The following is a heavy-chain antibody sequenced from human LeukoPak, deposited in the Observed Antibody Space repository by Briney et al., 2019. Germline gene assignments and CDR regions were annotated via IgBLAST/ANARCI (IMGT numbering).Heavy chain of an antibody. CDR1: GGSLSNYY. CDR2: IYVTGST. CDR3: ARLKYYDSTGYSPGYYMDV. V-gene: IGHV4-4*07. D-gene: IGHD3-22*01. Sequence: PSETLSLTCTVSGGSLSNYYWSWIRQPAGTGLEWVGRIYVTGSTIYNPSLQSRLSMSVDTSKNQFSLRLTSVTAADTAVYYCARLKYYDSTGYSPGYYMDVWGKGITVTVSS. J-gene: IGHJ6*03.